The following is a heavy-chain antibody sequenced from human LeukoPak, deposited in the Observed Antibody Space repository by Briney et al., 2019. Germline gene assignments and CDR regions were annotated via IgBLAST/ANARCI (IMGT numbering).Heavy chain of an antibody. V-gene: IGHV4-34*01. D-gene: IGHD6-19*01. CDR2: INHSGST. Sequence: SETLSLTCAVYGGSFSGYYWSWIRQPPGKGLEWIGEINHSGSTNYNPSLKSRVTISVDTSKNQFSLKLSSVTAADTAVYYCARRGWSTIDCWGQGTLVTVSS. CDR1: GGSFSGYY. J-gene: IGHJ4*02. CDR3: ARRGWSTIDC.